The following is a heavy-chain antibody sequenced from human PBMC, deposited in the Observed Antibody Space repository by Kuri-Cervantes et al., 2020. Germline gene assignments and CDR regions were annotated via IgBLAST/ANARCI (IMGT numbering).Heavy chain of an antibody. D-gene: IGHD6-6*01. V-gene: IGHV3-30-3*01. J-gene: IGHJ4*02. CDR3: ARLPRISSSSPPSTLDY. Sequence: AGSLRLSCAASGFTFSSYAMHWVRQAPGKGLEWVAVISYDGSNKYYADSVKGRFTIPSDNYKNTLYLQTNSLSAEDTAVYYCARLPRISSSSPPSTLDYWGQGTLVTVSS. CDR1: GFTFSSYA. CDR2: ISYDGSNK.